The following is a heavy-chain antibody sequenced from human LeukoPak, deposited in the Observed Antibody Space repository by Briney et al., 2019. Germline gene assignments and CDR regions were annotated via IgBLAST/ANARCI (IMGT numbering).Heavy chain of an antibody. CDR1: GGSFSGYY. CDR3: ARGVGGYYFFDY. CDR2: INHSGST. J-gene: IGHJ4*02. V-gene: IGHV4-34*01. D-gene: IGHD3-22*01. Sequence: SETLSLTCAVYGGSFSGYYWSWIRQPPGKGLEWIGEINHSGSTNYNPSLKSRVTISVDTSKNQFSLKLSSVPAADTAVCYCARGVGGYYFFDYWGQGTLVTVSS.